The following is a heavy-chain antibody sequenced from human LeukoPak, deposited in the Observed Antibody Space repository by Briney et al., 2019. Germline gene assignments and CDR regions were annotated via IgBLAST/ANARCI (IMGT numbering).Heavy chain of an antibody. CDR1: GYSISSGYY. CDR3: ARGVFI. V-gene: IGHV4-38-2*01. CDR2: IYHSGST. Sequence: SETLSLTCAVSGYSISSGYYWGCIRQPPGKGLEWIGSIYHSGSTYYNPSLKSRVTISVDTSKNQFSLKLSSVTAADTAVYYCARGVFIWGQGTMVTVSS. J-gene: IGHJ3*02. D-gene: IGHD2-21*01.